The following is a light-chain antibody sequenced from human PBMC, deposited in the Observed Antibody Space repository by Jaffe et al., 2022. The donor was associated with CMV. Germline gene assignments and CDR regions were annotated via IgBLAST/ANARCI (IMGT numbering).Light chain of an antibody. CDR1: SSNIGAGYD. Sequence: QSVLTQPPSVSGAPGQRVTISCTGSSSNIGAGYDVHWYQQLPGTAPKVLIYGNTNRPSGVPDRFSGSKSGTSASLVITGLQAEDEADYYCQSYDSSLSGVFGTGTKVTVL. CDR2: GNT. J-gene: IGLJ1*01. V-gene: IGLV1-40*01. CDR3: QSYDSSLSGV.